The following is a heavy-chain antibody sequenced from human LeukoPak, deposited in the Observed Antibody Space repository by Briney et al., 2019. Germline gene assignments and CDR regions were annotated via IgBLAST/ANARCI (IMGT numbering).Heavy chain of an antibody. J-gene: IGHJ4*02. D-gene: IGHD2-2*01. CDR1: GSSFTNYW. V-gene: IGHV5-51*01. CDR2: SYPGDSDT. Sequence: GAFLQISCKGSGSSFTNYWIGWVRPLPGKGPEWMGISYPGDSDTRYSPSFQGQVSISADRSITTAYLQWSSLKASDTAMYYCAIGGDSSTSCYRCFIYWGQGTLVSVSS. CDR3: AIGGDSSTSCYRCFIY.